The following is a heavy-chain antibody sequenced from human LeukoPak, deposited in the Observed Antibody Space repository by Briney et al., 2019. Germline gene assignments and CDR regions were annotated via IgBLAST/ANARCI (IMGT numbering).Heavy chain of an antibody. J-gene: IGHJ4*02. Sequence: GGSLRLSCVASGFNFDEYAMNWVRQPPGKGLEWVSGISWNSGGIGYGDSVKGRFTISRDNAKNSLYLQINTLRPEDTAVYYCAVAVSYGSGNYYIDWWGQGTLVTVSS. CDR3: AVAVSYGSGNYYIDW. CDR1: GFNFDEYA. D-gene: IGHD3-10*01. V-gene: IGHV3-9*01. CDR2: ISWNSGGI.